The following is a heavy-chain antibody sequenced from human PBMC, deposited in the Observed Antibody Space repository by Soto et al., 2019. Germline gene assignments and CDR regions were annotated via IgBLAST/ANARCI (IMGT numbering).Heavy chain of an antibody. Sequence: ASVKVSCKTSGYTFSNYGITWVRQAPGQPLEWLGWVSLYSDGTNYAQKFQGRVSMTTDTSTTTAYMELRSLRSDDTAVYYCARVVPGAEAWFGPWGQGTLVTVSS. V-gene: IGHV1-18*01. CDR3: ARVVPGAEAWFGP. CDR1: GYTFSNYG. J-gene: IGHJ5*02. CDR2: VSLYSDGT. D-gene: IGHD2-2*01.